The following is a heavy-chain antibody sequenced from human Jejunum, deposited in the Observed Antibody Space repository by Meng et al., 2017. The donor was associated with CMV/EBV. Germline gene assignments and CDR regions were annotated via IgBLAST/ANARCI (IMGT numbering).Heavy chain of an antibody. J-gene: IGHJ4*02. V-gene: IGHV4-59*01. D-gene: IGHD3-16*01. CDR3: ARGWGTTSPWDN. CDR2: IDYSGST. CDR1: GGSISGSY. Sequence: TVSGGSISGSYWSWIRHPPGKGLEWIGNIDYSGSTKYNPPLKSRVPISVDTSKSQFSLKLRSVIAADTAVYYCARGWGTTSPWDNWGQGTLVTVSS.